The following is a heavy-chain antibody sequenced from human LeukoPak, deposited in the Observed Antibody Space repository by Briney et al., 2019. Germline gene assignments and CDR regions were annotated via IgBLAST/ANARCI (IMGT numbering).Heavy chain of an antibody. J-gene: IGHJ3*02. D-gene: IGHD3-22*01. V-gene: IGHV3-7*01. CDR1: GFTFSSYW. CDR3: ARSPPTLYYYDSSETKAFDI. Sequence: GGSLRLSCAASGFTFSSYWMSWVRQAPGKGLEWVANIKQDGSEKYYVDSVKGRFTISRDNAKNSLYLQMNSLRAEDTAVYYCARSPPTLYYYDSSETKAFDIWGQGTMVTVSS. CDR2: IKQDGSEK.